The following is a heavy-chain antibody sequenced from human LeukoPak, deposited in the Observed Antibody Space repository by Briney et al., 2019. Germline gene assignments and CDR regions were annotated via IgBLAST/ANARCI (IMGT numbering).Heavy chain of an antibody. V-gene: IGHV3-53*01. CDR2: AFSDGRT. CDR3: ARGDFDY. Sequence: GGSLRLSCAASGITVSTNYMSWVRQAPGKGLEWVSIAFSDGRTFYADSVKGRFTISRDSSKNTVFLQMDSLRAEDTAVYYCARGDFDYWGQGTLVTVSS. CDR1: GITVSTNY. J-gene: IGHJ4*02.